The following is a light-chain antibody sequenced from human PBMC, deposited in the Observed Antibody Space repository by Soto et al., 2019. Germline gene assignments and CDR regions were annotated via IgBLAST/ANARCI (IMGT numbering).Light chain of an antibody. CDR2: GAS. V-gene: IGKV3-15*01. CDR3: QQYNNLTWT. CDR1: QSVSSN. Sequence: EIVMTQSPATLSVSPGERATLSCRASQSVSSNLAWYQQKPGQAPRLLIYGASTRATGIPARFSGSGSGTEFTLTIRSLQSEDFAVYYCQQYNNLTWTFGQGTKVEIK. J-gene: IGKJ1*01.